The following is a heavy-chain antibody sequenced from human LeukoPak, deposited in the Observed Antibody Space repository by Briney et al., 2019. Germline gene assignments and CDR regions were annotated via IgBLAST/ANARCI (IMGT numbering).Heavy chain of an antibody. V-gene: IGHV4-59*08. D-gene: IGHD1-26*01. CDR3: ARHGTLGSTTYPLDY. CDR2: IYYSGST. CDR1: GITFSTYA. J-gene: IGHJ4*02. Sequence: GSLRLSCAASGITFSTYAMSWVRPAPGKGLEWIGNIYYSGSTNYNPSLKSRVTVSVDTSKNQFSLKLSSVTAADTAVYYCARHGTLGSTTYPLDYWGQGTLVTVSS.